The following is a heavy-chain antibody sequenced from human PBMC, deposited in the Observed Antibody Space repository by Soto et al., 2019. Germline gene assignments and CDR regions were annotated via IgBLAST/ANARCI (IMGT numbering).Heavy chain of an antibody. Sequence: QVQLVESGGGVVQPVRSLRRSCAASGFTFSNNGMHWVRQAPVKGLEWVAVIWYDGINKYYSDSVKGRFIISRDNSKNTVYLQMNSLRAEDTAVYYCARDRVQMVDGLDVWGQGTTVTVSS. CDR1: GFTFSNNG. CDR3: ARDRVQMVDGLDV. J-gene: IGHJ6*02. D-gene: IGHD2-15*01. V-gene: IGHV3-33*01. CDR2: IWYDGINK.